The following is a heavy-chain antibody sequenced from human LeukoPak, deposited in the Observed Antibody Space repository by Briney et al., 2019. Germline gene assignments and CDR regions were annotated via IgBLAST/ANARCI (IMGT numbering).Heavy chain of an antibody. CDR1: GGSFSSYR. Sequence: SETLSLTCAIHGGSFSSYRWSWIRQPPGKGLECIGQINHGEAITDNTSLKSRVTKSEDTSKNPLSLKLTSVTAADTAVYYCARGISGDYVSAYYYYYGMDVWGQGTTVTVSS. J-gene: IGHJ6*02. CDR3: ARGISGDYVSAYYYYYGMDV. V-gene: IGHV4-34*01. CDR2: INHGEAI. D-gene: IGHD4-17*01.